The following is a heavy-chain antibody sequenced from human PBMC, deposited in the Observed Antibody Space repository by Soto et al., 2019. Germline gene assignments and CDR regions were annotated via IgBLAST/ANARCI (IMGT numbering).Heavy chain of an antibody. CDR1: GGSISRSSYF. D-gene: IGHD1-1*01. J-gene: IGHJ5*02. V-gene: IGHV4-39*01. Sequence: QLQLQESGPGLVKPSETLSLTCTVSGGSISRSSYFWGWIRQPPGKGLEWIGNIYYSGSTYYNPSPXGXAXIXXDTPKTRFSLRLSSVTPADTAVYDGARRAWNGIDPWGQGPQVTVSS. CDR3: ARRAWNGIDP. CDR2: IYYSGST.